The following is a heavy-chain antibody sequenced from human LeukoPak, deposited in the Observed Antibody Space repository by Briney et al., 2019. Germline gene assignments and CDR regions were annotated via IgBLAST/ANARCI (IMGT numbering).Heavy chain of an antibody. CDR2: ISGSDGTT. D-gene: IGHD3-9*01. CDR1: GFTFSNYA. J-gene: IGHJ4*02. V-gene: IGHV3-23*01. CDR3: AKDFLDQGLRYFDPSDY. Sequence: GGSLRLSCAASGFTFSNYAMSWVRQAPGKGLEWVSTISGSDGTTYYADSVKGRFTISRDNSKNTLFLQMNSLRAEDTAVYYCAKDFLDQGLRYFDPSDYWGQGTLVTVSS.